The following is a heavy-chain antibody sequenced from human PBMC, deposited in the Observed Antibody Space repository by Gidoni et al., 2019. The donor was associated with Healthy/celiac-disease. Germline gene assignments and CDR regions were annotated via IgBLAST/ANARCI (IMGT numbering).Heavy chain of an antibody. CDR2: IYSGGST. CDR1: GFTVSSNY. V-gene: IGHV3-66*01. D-gene: IGHD1-26*01. J-gene: IGHJ6*02. Sequence: EVQLVASGGGLVQPGGSLRLSCAASGFTVSSNYMRWVRQAPGKGLEWVSVIYSGGSTYYADSVKGRFTISRDNSKNTLYLQMNSLRAEDTAVYYCAREGVYEWELEKDHYYYYGMDVWGQGTTVTVSS. CDR3: AREGVYEWELEKDHYYYYGMDV.